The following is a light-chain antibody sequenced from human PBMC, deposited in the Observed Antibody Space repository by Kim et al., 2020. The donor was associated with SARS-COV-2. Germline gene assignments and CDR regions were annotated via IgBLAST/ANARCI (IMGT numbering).Light chain of an antibody. CDR3: QKCDRAPYT. Sequence: DIQMTQSPSSLSASVGDRVTITCRASQDINNYVAWYQQKPGKVPEILIYGASILRSGVPSRFSGTGSGADFTLTISSLQPEDVATYYCQKCDRAPYTFGQGTKLEIK. CDR1: QDINNY. CDR2: GAS. V-gene: IGKV1-27*01. J-gene: IGKJ2*01.